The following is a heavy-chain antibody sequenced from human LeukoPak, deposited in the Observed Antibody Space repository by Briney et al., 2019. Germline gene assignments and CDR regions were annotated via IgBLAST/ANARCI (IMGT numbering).Heavy chain of an antibody. J-gene: IGHJ4*02. V-gene: IGHV4-59*08. CDR2: ISYSGST. Sequence: PSETLSPTCTVSGGSISNYYWSWIRQPPGRGLEWIGYISYSGSTNYNPSLKSRVTISVDTSKNQFSLKLSSVTAADTAVYYCATLSRSIAAAGYWGQGTLVTVSS. D-gene: IGHD6-13*01. CDR1: GGSISNYY. CDR3: ATLSRSIAAAGY.